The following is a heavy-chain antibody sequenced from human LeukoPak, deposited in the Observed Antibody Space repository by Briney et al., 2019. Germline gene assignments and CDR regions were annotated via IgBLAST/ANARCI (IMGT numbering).Heavy chain of an antibody. CDR2: INPNSGGT. J-gene: IGHJ4*02. D-gene: IGHD5-24*01. V-gene: IGHV1-2*02. Sequence: ASVRVSCKASGYTFTGYYRHWGRQAPGQGLWWGGWINPNSGGTNDAQNFQGRVTMTRHTSISTAYMELSRLRSDDTAVYYCARAGEMATIIGDYWGQGTLVTVSS. CDR1: GYTFTGYY. CDR3: ARAGEMATIIGDY.